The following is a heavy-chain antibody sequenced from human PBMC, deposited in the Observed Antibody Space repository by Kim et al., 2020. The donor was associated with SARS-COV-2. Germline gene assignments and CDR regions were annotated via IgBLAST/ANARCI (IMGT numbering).Heavy chain of an antibody. CDR2: IYYSGST. Sequence: SETLSLTCTVSGGSISSYYWSWIRQPPGKGLEWIGYIYYSGSTNYNPSLKSRVTISVDTSKNQFSLKLSSVTAADTAVYYCARAPPGEWLSVNWFDPWGQGTLVTVSS. J-gene: IGHJ5*02. V-gene: IGHV4-59*01. CDR1: GGSISSYY. CDR3: ARAPPGEWLSVNWFDP. D-gene: IGHD3-3*01.